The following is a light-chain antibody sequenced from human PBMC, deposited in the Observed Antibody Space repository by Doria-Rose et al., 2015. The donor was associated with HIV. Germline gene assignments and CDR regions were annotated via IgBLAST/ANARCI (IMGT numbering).Light chain of an antibody. CDR2: AAS. J-gene: IGKJ2*01. CDR1: QGIRNS. V-gene: IGKV1-NL1*01. Sequence: SSLSASVGDRVTITCRAGQGIRNSLAWYQQKPGKAPKLLVYAASTLESGVPSRFSGSGSGTDYTLTISSLQPEDFATYYCQQYYSTPQTFGQGTKLETK. CDR3: QQYYSTPQT.